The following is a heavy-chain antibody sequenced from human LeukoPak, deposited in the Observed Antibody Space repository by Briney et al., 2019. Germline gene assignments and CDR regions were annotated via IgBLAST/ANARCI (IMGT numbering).Heavy chain of an antibody. J-gene: IGHJ4*02. Sequence: GGSLRLSCAASGFTFSSYWMHWVRQAPGKGLVWVSRINSDGSSTSYADSVKGRLTISRDNAKNTLYLQMNGLRAEDSAVYYCARDLTDCTSTRCYYGPVDYWGQGTLVTVSS. CDR3: ARDLTDCTSTRCYYGPVDY. CDR1: GFTFSSYW. D-gene: IGHD2-2*01. V-gene: IGHV3-74*01. CDR2: INSDGSST.